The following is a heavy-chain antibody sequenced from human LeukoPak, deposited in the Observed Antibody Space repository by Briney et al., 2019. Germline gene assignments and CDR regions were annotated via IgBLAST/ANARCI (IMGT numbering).Heavy chain of an antibody. CDR2: IIPILGIA. V-gene: IGHV1-69*04. Sequence: ASVKVSCKASGGTFSSYAISWVRQAPGQGLEWMGRIIPILGIANYAQKFQGRVTITADKSTSTAYMELSSLRSEDTAVYYCARDDSGYSGYDPLGYFDYWGQGTLVTVSS. CDR3: ARDDSGYSGYDPLGYFDY. D-gene: IGHD5-12*01. CDR1: GGTFSSYA. J-gene: IGHJ4*02.